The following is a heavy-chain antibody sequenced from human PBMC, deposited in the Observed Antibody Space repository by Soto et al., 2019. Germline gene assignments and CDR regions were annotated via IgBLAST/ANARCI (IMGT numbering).Heavy chain of an antibody. V-gene: IGHV4-30-4*01. CDR1: GGSISSGDYS. CDR2: IYYSGST. J-gene: IGHJ4*02. D-gene: IGHD3-22*01. Sequence: QVQLQESGPGLVKPSQTLSLTCTVSGGSISSGDYSWSWIRQPPGKGLEWIGYIYYSGSTYYNPSLKSRVTISVDTSKNQFSLKLSSVTAADTAVYYCARAEVDYDSSGSFDYWGQGTLVTVSS. CDR3: ARAEVDYDSSGSFDY.